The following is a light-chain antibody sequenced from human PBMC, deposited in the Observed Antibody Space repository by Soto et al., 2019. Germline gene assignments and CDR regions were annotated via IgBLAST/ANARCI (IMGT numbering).Light chain of an antibody. J-gene: IGKJ1*01. CDR2: GAS. V-gene: IGKV3-20*01. CDR3: QQYGSSPRT. CDR1: QSVTSTY. Sequence: IVLTQSPGTLSLSPGERATLSCRASQSVTSTYLAWYQQKPGQAPRLLISGASSRATGVPDRFSGNGSGTDFTLTIPGLEPEDFALYYCQQYGSSPRTFGQGTKVDIK.